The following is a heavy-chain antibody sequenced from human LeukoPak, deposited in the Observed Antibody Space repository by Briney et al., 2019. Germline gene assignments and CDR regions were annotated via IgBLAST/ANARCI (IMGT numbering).Heavy chain of an antibody. Sequence: GGSLRLSCAASGFTFSSYWMSWVRQAPGKGLEWVANIKQDGSEKYYVDSVKGRFTISRDNAKSPLYLQMNSLRAEDTAVYYCARDFAEQQLDYWGQGTLATVSS. CDR3: ARDFAEQQLDY. V-gene: IGHV3-7*01. D-gene: IGHD6-13*01. CDR1: GFTFSSYW. J-gene: IGHJ4*02. CDR2: IKQDGSEK.